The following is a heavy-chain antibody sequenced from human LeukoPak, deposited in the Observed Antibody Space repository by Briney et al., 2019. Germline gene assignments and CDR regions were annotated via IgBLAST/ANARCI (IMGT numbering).Heavy chain of an antibody. Sequence: GASVKVSCKVSGYTLTELSMHWVRQAPGKGLEWTGGFDPEDGETIYAQKFQGRVTMTEDTSTDTAYMELSSLRSEDTAVYYCATGYCSGGSCYATYYYGMDVWGQGTTVTVSS. CDR2: FDPEDGET. V-gene: IGHV1-24*01. D-gene: IGHD2-15*01. J-gene: IGHJ6*02. CDR3: ATGYCSGGSCYATYYYGMDV. CDR1: GYTLTELS.